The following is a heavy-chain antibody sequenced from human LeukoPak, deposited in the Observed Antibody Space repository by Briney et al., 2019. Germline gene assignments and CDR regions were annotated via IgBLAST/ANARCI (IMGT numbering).Heavy chain of an antibody. CDR2: INPNSGGT. CDR1: GYTFTGYY. J-gene: IGHJ4*02. Sequence: ASVKVSCKASGYTFTGYYMHWVRQAPGQGLEWMGWINPNSGGTNYAQKFQGRVTMTRDTSISTAYMELSRLRSDDTAVYCCARATRTIVGATSVEYWGQGTLVTVSS. D-gene: IGHD1-26*01. CDR3: ARATRTIVGATSVEY. V-gene: IGHV1-2*02.